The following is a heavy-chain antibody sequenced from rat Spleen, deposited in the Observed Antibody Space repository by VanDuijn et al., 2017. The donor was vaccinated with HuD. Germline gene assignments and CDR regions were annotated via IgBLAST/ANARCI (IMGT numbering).Heavy chain of an antibody. V-gene: IGHV5-27*01. Sequence: EVQLAESGGGLVQPGRSMKLSCAASGLSFSNYDMAWVRQAPTKGLEWVASITNASGGTHYPDSVKGRFTISRDIAKSTLYLKLDSLRSEDTAHYYCTTDTFYDGSYYPGGFDYWGQGVMVTVSS. J-gene: IGHJ2*01. D-gene: IGHD1-12*02. CDR3: TTDTFYDGSYYPGGFDY. CDR1: GLSFSNYD. CDR2: ITNASGGT.